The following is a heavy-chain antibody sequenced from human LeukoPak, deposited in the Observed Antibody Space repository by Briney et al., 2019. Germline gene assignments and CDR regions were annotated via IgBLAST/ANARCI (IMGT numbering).Heavy chain of an antibody. CDR1: GGTFSSYA. CDR3: ARGLYYYDSSGYQDY. CDR2: IIPIFGTA. D-gene: IGHD3-22*01. J-gene: IGHJ4*02. V-gene: IGHV1-69*05. Sequence: SVKVSCKASGGTFSSYAISWVRQAPGQGLEWMGRIIPIFGTANYAQKFQGGVTITTDESTSTAYMELSSLRSEDTAVYYCARGLYYYDSSGYQDYWGQGTQVTVSS.